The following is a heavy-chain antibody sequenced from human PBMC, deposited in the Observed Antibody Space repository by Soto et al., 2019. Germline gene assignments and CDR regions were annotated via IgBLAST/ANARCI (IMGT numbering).Heavy chain of an antibody. CDR3: TWGPGRRGYCSGGCWLPPCVY. CDR2: IIPIFGTA. V-gene: IGHV1-69*06. CDR1: GGPFSSYA. D-gene: IGHD2-15*01. Sequence: SVQVSCPASGGPFSSYAIRWVRQAPGQRLEWMGGIIPIFGTANYAQKFQGRVTITADKSTSTAYMELSSLRSEDTAVESWTWGPGRRGYCSGGCWLPPCVYWG. J-gene: IGHJ4*01.